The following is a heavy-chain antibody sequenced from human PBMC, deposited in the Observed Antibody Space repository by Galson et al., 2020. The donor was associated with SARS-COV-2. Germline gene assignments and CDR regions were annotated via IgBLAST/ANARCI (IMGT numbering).Heavy chain of an antibody. Sequence: GSLRLSCAASGFTFSSYGMHWVRQAPGKGLEWVAVISYDGSNKYYADSVKGRFTISRDNSKNTLYLQINSLRAEDTAVYYCAKGAWYSSSSGYFDYWGQGTLVTVSS. CDR1: GFTFSSYG. D-gene: IGHD6-6*01. CDR3: AKGAWYSSSSGYFDY. J-gene: IGHJ4*02. CDR2: ISYDGSNK. V-gene: IGHV3-30*18.